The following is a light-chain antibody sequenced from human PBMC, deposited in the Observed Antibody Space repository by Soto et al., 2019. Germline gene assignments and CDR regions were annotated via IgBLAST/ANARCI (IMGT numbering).Light chain of an antibody. J-gene: IGKJ1*01. CDR1: QSIRNF. Sequence: DIQMIQSPSSLSASVGDRVTITCRTSQSIRNFLNWYQQKPGTVPKLLISTSSTLESGVPSRFSGGGSGTDFTLTISNLQPEDFATYFCQQNYLSPWTFGPGTRVEIK. V-gene: IGKV1-39*01. CDR3: QQNYLSPWT. CDR2: TSS.